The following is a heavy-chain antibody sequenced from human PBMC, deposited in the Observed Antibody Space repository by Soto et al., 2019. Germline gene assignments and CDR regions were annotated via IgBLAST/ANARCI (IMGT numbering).Heavy chain of an antibody. V-gene: IGHV3-33*01. CDR2: IWYDGSNK. D-gene: IGHD1-26*01. J-gene: IGHJ4*02. CDR3: ARDWSVGANSINDY. CDR1: GFTFSSYG. Sequence: QVQLVESGGGVVQPGRSLRLSCAASGFTFSSYGMHWVRQAPGKGLEWVAVIWYDGSNKYYADSVKARFTISRDNSKNTLYLQMNSLRAEDTAVYYCARDWSVGANSINDYWGQGTLVTVSS.